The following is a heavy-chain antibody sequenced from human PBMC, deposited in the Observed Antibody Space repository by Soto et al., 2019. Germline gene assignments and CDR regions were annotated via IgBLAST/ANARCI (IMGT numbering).Heavy chain of an antibody. J-gene: IGHJ4*02. V-gene: IGHV1-69*01. CDR1: GGTFSNYA. CDR3: ARVRRDGGNSGGFFDY. Sequence: QVQLVQSGTEVKKPGSSVKVSCKASGGTFSNYAISWVRQAPGQGLEWMGGIIPVFGTANYARKFQGRVTITADVSTNTAYMELRSLRSDDTAVYYCARVRRDGGNSGGFFDYWGQGTLVTVSS. D-gene: IGHD2-21*02. CDR2: IIPVFGTA.